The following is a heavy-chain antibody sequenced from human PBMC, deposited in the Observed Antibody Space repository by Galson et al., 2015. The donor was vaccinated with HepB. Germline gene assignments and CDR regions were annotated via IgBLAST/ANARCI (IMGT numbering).Heavy chain of an antibody. D-gene: IGHD2-2*01. CDR1: GYTFTSYG. CDR2: ISAYNGNT. Sequence: QSGAEVKKPGESLRISCKASGYTFTSYGISWVRQAPGQGLEWMGWISAYNGNTNYAQKLQGRVTMTTDTSTSTVYMELSSLRSEDTAVYYCARAAPAAMPGDVEPYYFDYWGQGTLVTVSS. V-gene: IGHV1-18*04. J-gene: IGHJ4*02. CDR3: ARAAPAAMPGDVEPYYFDY.